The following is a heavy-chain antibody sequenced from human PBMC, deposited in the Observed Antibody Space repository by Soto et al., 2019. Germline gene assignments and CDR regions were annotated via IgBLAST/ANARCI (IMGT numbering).Heavy chain of an antibody. J-gene: IGHJ5*01. CDR2: VSSSGSS. Sequence: PSETLSLTCTVSGASVRNYYWSWIRQPRAGKGLEWIGHVSSSGSSDYRPSLKSRLTMSLDTSKNQLSLKLTSVTAADTAVYYCAREGYYENNAWFDSWGQGTLVTVSS. V-gene: IGHV4-4*07. CDR1: GASVRNYY. D-gene: IGHD3-22*01. CDR3: AREGYYENNAWFDS.